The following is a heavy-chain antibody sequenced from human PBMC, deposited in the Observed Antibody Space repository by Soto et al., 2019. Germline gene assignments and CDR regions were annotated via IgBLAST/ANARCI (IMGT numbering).Heavy chain of an antibody. CDR1: GFTFSGHW. CDR2: IKQDGSEK. D-gene: IGHD1-1*01. Sequence: GGSLRLSCATSGFTFSGHWMSWVRQAPGKGLEWVATIKQDGSEKYYVDSVRGRFTISRDNAKNSLFLQMNSLRAEDTAVYYCARLAGGTTIYDYWGQGTLVTVS. CDR3: ARLAGGTTIYDY. V-gene: IGHV3-7*01. J-gene: IGHJ4*02.